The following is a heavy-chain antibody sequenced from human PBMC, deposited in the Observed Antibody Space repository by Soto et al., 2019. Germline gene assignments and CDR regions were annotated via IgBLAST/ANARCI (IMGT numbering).Heavy chain of an antibody. D-gene: IGHD3-9*01. CDR3: AIDLTPEGFARYFDF. CDR2: IIPMFRTS. V-gene: IGHV1-69*06. J-gene: IGHJ2*01. Sequence: QVQVEQSGAEVKKPGSSVKVSCKVSGGYFSPYALTWLRQAPGQGLEWMGGIIPMFRTSNSAQKFQVSVTMTADNATATAYMEMSSLRVDDTAGYFFAIDLTPEGFARYFDFWG. CDR1: GGYFSPYA.